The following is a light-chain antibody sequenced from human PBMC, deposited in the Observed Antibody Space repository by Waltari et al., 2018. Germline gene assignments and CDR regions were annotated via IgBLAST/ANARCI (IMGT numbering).Light chain of an antibody. CDR1: SSDVGGYNY. V-gene: IGLV2-14*01. Sequence: QSALTQPASVSGSPAQSITISCTGTSSDVGGYNYVSWYQQHPGKAPKLMIYDVNNRPSGVSNRFSGSKSGNTASLTISGLQAEDEADYYCSSFTSSSTWVFGGGTNLTVL. CDR3: SSFTSSSTWV. CDR2: DVN. J-gene: IGLJ3*02.